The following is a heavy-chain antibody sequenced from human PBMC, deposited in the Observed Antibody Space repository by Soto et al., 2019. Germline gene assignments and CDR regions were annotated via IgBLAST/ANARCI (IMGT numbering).Heavy chain of an antibody. J-gene: IGHJ6*02. Sequence: EVQLLESGGGLVQPGGSLRLSCAASGFTFSSYAMSWVRQAPGKGLEWVSAISGSGGSTYYADSVKGRFTISRDNSKNTLYLQMNRLKAEDTAVYYCAKDLEVRYFDGFARPGMDVWGQGTTVTVSS. V-gene: IGHV3-23*01. D-gene: IGHD3-9*01. CDR3: AKDLEVRYFDGFARPGMDV. CDR2: ISGSGGST. CDR1: GFTFSSYA.